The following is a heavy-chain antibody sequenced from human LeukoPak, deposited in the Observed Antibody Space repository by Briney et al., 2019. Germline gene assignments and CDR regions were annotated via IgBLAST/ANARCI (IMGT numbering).Heavy chain of an antibody. CDR2: ISSSGSTI. V-gene: IGHV3-11*01. CDR3: ARDWDSSSFDY. D-gene: IGHD6-19*01. CDR1: GFTFSDYY. J-gene: IGHJ4*02. Sequence: EGSLRLSCAASGFTFSDYYMSWIRQAPGKGLEWVSYISSSGSTIYYADSVKGRFTISRDNAKNSLYLQMNSLRAEDTAVYYCARDWDSSSFDYWGQGTLVTVSS.